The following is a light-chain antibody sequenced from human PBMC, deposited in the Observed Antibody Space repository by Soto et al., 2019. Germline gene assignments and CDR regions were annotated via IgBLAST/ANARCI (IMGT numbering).Light chain of an antibody. CDR2: AAS. CDR3: QQSYSDSGA. J-gene: IGKJ1*01. CDR1: QTIRSG. V-gene: IGKV1-5*03. Sequence: DIQMTQSPSTLSGSVGDRVTITCRASQTIRSGLAWYQQKPGKAPKLLIYAASTLKSGVPSRFSGSGSGTEFTLTISSLQPEDFATYYCQQSYSDSGAFGQGTKVDI.